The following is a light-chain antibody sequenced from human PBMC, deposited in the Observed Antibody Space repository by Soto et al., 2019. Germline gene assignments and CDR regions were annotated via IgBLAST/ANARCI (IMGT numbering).Light chain of an antibody. CDR3: AAWDASLNGVV. V-gene: IGLV1-44*01. CDR2: RTN. Sequence: QSVLTQSPSASGTPGQRVTISCSGSSSNIGSNPVNWYQQLPGAAPKLLMYRTNQRPSGVPDRFSGSKSGTSASLAISGLQSEDEADYYCAAWDASLNGVVFGGGTQLTVL. J-gene: IGLJ2*01. CDR1: SSNIGSNP.